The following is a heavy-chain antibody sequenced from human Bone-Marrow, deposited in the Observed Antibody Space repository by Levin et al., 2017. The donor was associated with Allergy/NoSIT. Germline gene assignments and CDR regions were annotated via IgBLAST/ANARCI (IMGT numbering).Heavy chain of an antibody. J-gene: IGHJ3*02. V-gene: IGHV3-30*18. D-gene: IGHD3-10*01. CDR2: ISYDGSNK. CDR1: GFTFSSYG. Sequence: GGSLRLSCAASGFTFSSYGMHWVRQAPGKGLEWVAVISYDGSNKYYADSVKGRFTISRDNSKNTLYLQMNSLRAEDTAVYYCAKAHFNYGSGSSDAFDIWGQGTMVTVSS. CDR3: AKAHFNYGSGSSDAFDI.